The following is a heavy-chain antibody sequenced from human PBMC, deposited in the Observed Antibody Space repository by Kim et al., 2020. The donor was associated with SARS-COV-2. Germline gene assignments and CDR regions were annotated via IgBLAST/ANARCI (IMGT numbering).Heavy chain of an antibody. D-gene: IGHD6-6*01. CDR3: VRVSGSFRFDP. Sequence: GGSLRLSCAASGFTFSSYSMSWVRRAPGKGLEWVSYIYSAGSSMYYADSVKGRFTISRDNAKNSLHLQMYSLRAEDTAVYYCVRVSGSFRFDPWGQGTLVTVSS. CDR1: GFTFSSYS. CDR2: IYSAGSSM. V-gene: IGHV3-48*04. J-gene: IGHJ5*02.